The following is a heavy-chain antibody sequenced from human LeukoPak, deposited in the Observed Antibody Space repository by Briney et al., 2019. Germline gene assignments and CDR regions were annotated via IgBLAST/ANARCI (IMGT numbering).Heavy chain of an antibody. V-gene: IGHV3-7*01. D-gene: IGHD1-26*01. CDR2: ISPDGSDK. CDR3: ARGRGSYYFDY. Sequence: GGSLRLSCAASGFTFTTFWMTWVRQAPGKGLEGVANISPDGSDKYYVDSVKGRFTISRDNAKNSLYLQMNSLRAEDTAVYYCARGRGSYYFDYWGQGTLVTVSS. J-gene: IGHJ4*02. CDR1: GFTFTTFW.